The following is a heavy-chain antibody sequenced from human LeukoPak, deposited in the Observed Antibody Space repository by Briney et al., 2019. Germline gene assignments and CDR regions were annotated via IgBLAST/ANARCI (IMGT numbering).Heavy chain of an antibody. CDR3: ARRAITFGGVIVNDYYYGMDV. CDR2: ISSSSSYT. V-gene: IGHV3-11*06. Sequence: PGGSLRLSCAASGFTFSDYYMSWIRQAPGKGLEWVSYISSSSSYTNYADSVKGRFTISRDNAKNSLYLQMNSLRAEDTAVYYCARRAITFGGVIVNDYYYGMDVWGKGTTVTVSS. J-gene: IGHJ6*04. CDR1: GFTFSDYY. D-gene: IGHD3-16*02.